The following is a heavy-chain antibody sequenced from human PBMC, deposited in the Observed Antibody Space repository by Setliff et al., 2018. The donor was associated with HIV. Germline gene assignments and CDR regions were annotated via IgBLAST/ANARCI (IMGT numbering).Heavy chain of an antibody. J-gene: IGHJ4*02. Sequence: PGGSLRLSCAASGFTFSDYYMNWIRRAPGKGLEWVSYISSTGNTIKYAASVRGRFTISRDNTRKSVYLEMNGLRAEDTAVYYCTTGEILPHFPYWGQGTLVTVS. CDR2: ISSTGNTI. CDR1: GFTFSDYY. CDR3: TTGEILPHFPY. V-gene: IGHV3-11*01. D-gene: IGHD3-10*01.